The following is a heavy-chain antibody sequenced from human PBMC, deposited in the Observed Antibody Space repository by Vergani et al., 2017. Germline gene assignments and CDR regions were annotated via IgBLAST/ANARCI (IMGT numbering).Heavy chain of an antibody. Sequence: EVQLVQSGAEVKKPGATVKISCKVSGYTFTDYYMHWVQQAPGKGLEWMGLVDPEDGETIYAQKFQGRVTITADESTSTAYMELSSLRSEDTAVYYCARDHKIKGYSYGYGAFDIWGQGTMVTVSS. J-gene: IGHJ3*02. CDR2: VDPEDGET. CDR1: GYTFTDYY. D-gene: IGHD5-18*01. V-gene: IGHV1-69-2*01. CDR3: ARDHKIKGYSYGYGAFDI.